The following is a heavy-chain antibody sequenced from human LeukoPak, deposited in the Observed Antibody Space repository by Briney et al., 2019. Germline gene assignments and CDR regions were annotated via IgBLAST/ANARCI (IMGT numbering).Heavy chain of an antibody. Sequence: GGSLRLSCTVSGFTVSSNSMSWVRQAPGKGLEWVSFIYSDNTHYSDSVKGRFTISRDNSKNTLYLQMNSLRAEDTAVYYCAREGYQLAVFDYWGQGTLVTVSS. J-gene: IGHJ4*02. D-gene: IGHD2-2*01. CDR1: GFTVSSNS. V-gene: IGHV3-53*01. CDR3: AREGYQLAVFDY. CDR2: IYSDNT.